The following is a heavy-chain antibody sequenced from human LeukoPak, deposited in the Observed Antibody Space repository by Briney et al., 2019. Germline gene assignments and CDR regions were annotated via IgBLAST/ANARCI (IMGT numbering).Heavy chain of an antibody. CDR1: GYSFTNYW. Sequence: GESLKISCKGSGYSFTNYWIGWVRQMPGRGLEWMGIIYPDDSDTRYCPSFQGQVTISADKSISTAYLQRSSLEAPDTAMYYCARRPAGLAGWFFDLWGRGTLVTVSS. D-gene: IGHD7-27*01. CDR2: IYPDDSDT. CDR3: ARRPAGLAGWFFDL. J-gene: IGHJ2*01. V-gene: IGHV5-51*01.